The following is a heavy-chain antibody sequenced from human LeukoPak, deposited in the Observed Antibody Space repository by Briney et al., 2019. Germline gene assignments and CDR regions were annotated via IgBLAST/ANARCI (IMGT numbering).Heavy chain of an antibody. CDR1: GFTFSSYS. V-gene: IGHV3-21*01. CDR2: ISSSSSYI. CDR3: AREDCSGGSCYPIDP. Sequence: GGSLRLSCAASGFTFSSYSMNWVRQAPGKGLEWVSSISSSSSYIYYADLVKGRFTISRDNAKNSLYLQMNSLRAEDTAVYYCAREDCSGGSCYPIDPWGQGTLVTVSS. J-gene: IGHJ5*02. D-gene: IGHD2-15*01.